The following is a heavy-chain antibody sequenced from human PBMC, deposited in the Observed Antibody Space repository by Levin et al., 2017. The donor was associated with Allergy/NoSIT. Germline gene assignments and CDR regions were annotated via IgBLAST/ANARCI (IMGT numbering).Heavy chain of an antibody. CDR1: GGSIRSSNW. D-gene: IGHD3-10*01. CDR3: VRYFDSGNHLLYFDN. Sequence: SQTLSLTCVVSGGSIRSSNWWSWVRQPPGKGLEWIGEIYHSGSTNYNPSLKSRVTISVDKTKNQFSLKLSSVTAADTAVYYCVRYFDSGNHLLYFDNWGQGTLVTVSS. CDR2: IYHSGST. V-gene: IGHV4-4*02. J-gene: IGHJ4*02.